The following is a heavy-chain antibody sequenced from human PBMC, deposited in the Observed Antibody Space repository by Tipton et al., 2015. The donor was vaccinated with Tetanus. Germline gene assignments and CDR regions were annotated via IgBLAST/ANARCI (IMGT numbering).Heavy chain of an antibody. D-gene: IGHD3-3*02. V-gene: IGHV4-30-4*01. J-gene: IGHJ3*02. CDR2: IYYSGST. CDR3: ARENRLDPLNVLGPFDAFDI. CDR1: GGSISSGDYY. Sequence: TLSLTCTVSGGSISSGDYYWSWIRQPPGKGLEWIGYIYYSGSTYYNPSLKSRVTISVDTSKNQFSLKLSSVTAADTAVYYCARENRLDPLNVLGPFDAFDIWGQGTMVTVSS.